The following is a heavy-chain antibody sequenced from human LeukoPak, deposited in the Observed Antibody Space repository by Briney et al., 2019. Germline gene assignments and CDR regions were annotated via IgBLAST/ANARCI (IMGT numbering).Heavy chain of an antibody. V-gene: IGHV1-8*03. D-gene: IGHD1-1*01. Sequence: ASVKVSCKASGYTFTTLDINWVRQATGQGLEWMGWINPNSGNRGYAQKFQGRVTITRDTSISTAYMELSSLRSEDTAMYFCARGPSLHTNWVGGRWFDPWGQGTRVTVSS. J-gene: IGHJ5*02. CDR1: GYTFTTLD. CDR3: ARGPSLHTNWVGGRWFDP. CDR2: INPNSGNR.